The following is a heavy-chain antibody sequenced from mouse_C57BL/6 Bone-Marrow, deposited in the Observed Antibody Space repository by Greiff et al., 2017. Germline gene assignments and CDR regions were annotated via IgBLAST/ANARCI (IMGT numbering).Heavy chain of an antibody. CDR1: GYTFTSYW. CDR2: IDPSDSYT. Sequence: VQLQQSGAELARPGASVKLSCKASGYTFTSYWMHWVKQRPGQGLEWIGEIDPSDSYTNYNQKFKGKSTLTVDKSSSTAYMQLSSLTSEDSAVYYCARSSGYPDYWGQGTTLTVSS. J-gene: IGHJ2*01. V-gene: IGHV1-69*01. D-gene: IGHD3-1*01. CDR3: ARSSGYPDY.